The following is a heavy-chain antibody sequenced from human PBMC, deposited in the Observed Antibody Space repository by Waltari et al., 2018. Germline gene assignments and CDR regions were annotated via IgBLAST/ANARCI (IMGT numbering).Heavy chain of an antibody. CDR3: AAAAAGPSYWYFDL. J-gene: IGHJ2*01. V-gene: IGHV1-58*02. D-gene: IGHD6-13*01. CDR2: IVVGSGNT. CDR1: GFTFTSSA. Sequence: QMQLVQSGPEVTKPGTSVKFSCKASGFTFTSSAMQWVRHRRGQRLALIGWIVVGSGNTNYAQKFQERVTITRDMSTSTAYMELSSLRSEDTAVYYCAAAAAGPSYWYFDLWGRGTLVTVSS.